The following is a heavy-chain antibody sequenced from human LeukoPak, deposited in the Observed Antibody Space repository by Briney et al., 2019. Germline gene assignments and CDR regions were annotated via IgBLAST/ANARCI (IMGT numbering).Heavy chain of an antibody. V-gene: IGHV7-4-1*02. J-gene: IGHJ4*02. CDR1: GYTFTSYA. CDR3: ARDLKGEMATMHY. Sequence: ASVKISCKASGYTFTSYAMNWVRQAPGQGLEWMGWINTNTGNPTYAQGFTGRFVFSLDTSVGTAYLQISSLKAEDTAVYYCARDLKGEMATMHYWGQGTLVTVSS. CDR2: INTNTGNP. D-gene: IGHD5-24*01.